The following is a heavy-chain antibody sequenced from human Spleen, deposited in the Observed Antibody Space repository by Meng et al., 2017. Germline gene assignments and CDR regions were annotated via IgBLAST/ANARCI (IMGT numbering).Heavy chain of an antibody. Sequence: GESLKISCAASGFTFSCYSLNWVRQAPGKGLEWVGRVRKKSNSYTTEYGTSVKGRFTVSRDDSKNSLYLQMNSLKTEDTAVYYCARVDHSGGYSFDIWGQGTRVT. CDR3: ARVDHSGGYSFDI. CDR1: GFTFSCYS. CDR2: VRKKSNSYTT. V-gene: IGHV3-72*01. D-gene: IGHD1-26*01. J-gene: IGHJ3*02.